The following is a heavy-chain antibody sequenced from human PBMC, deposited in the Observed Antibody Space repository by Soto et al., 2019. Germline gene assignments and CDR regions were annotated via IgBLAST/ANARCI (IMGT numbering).Heavy chain of an antibody. Sequence: GSLRLSCAASGFTFSNYAMSWIRQAPGKGLEWVSYVSSTSNTIYYADSVKGRFTISRDNAKNSLYLQMNSLRDEDTAVYYCARDPSTGTSPFDYWGQGTLVTVSS. CDR1: GFTFSNYA. V-gene: IGHV3-48*02. CDR2: VSSTSNTI. CDR3: ARDPSTGTSPFDY. J-gene: IGHJ4*02. D-gene: IGHD1-1*01.